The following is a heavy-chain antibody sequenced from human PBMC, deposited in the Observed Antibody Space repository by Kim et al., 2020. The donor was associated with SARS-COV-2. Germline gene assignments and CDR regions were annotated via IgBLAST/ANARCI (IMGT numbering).Heavy chain of an antibody. V-gene: IGHV6-1*01. CDR3: SRGPPHGCGTTTCDDP. J-gene: IGHJ5*02. D-gene: IGHD2-2*01. Sequence: SETLSLTCAISGDSVSTNSGAWNWIRQSPSRGLEWLGRTYYRSKWYNEYALSVKGRITINPDTSKNHFSLQLNSVTPEDTAVYYCSRGPPHGCGTTTCDDPWGQGTLVTVSS. CDR2: TYYRSKWYN. CDR1: GDSVSTNSGA.